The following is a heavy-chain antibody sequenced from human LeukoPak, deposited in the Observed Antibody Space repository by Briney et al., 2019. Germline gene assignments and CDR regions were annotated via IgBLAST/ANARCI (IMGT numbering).Heavy chain of an antibody. CDR1: GFTFGDYA. J-gene: IGHJ6*03. Sequence: GGSLRLSCTASGFTFGDYAMSWVRQAPGKGLEWVGFIRSKAYGGTTEYAASVKGRFTISRDDSKSIAYLQMNSLKTEDTAVYYCTREEGYCSGGSCLYYYYMDVWGKGTTVTISS. CDR2: IRSKAYGGTT. D-gene: IGHD2-15*01. CDR3: TREEGYCSGGSCLYYYYMDV. V-gene: IGHV3-49*04.